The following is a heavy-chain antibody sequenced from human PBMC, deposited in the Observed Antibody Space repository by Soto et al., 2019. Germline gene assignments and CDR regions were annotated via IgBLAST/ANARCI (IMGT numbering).Heavy chain of an antibody. CDR3: AAGYGGPHAFDI. J-gene: IGHJ3*02. CDR2: IVVGSGNT. V-gene: IGHV1-58*01. D-gene: IGHD4-17*01. Sequence: ASVKVSCKASGFTFTSSAVQWVRQAGGQRLEWIGWIVVGSGNTNYAQKFQERATITRDMSTSTAYMELSSLRSEDTAVYYCAAGYGGPHAFDIWGQGTMVTVSS. CDR1: GFTFTSSA.